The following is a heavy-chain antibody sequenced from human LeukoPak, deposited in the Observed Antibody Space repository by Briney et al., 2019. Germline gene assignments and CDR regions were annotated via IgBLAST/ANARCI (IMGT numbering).Heavy chain of an antibody. CDR3: ARIRDGYNDAYDI. D-gene: IGHD5-24*01. CDR2: INPGGDNT. V-gene: IGHV1-46*01. J-gene: IGHJ3*02. Sequence: GASVKVSCKASGYTFTNYYIHWVRQDPGQGLEWMGLINPGGDNTDYAQNFQGRVTMTRDTSTSTVYMGLSSLRSEDTAVYYCARIRDGYNDAYDIWGQGTMVTVSS. CDR1: GYTFTNYY.